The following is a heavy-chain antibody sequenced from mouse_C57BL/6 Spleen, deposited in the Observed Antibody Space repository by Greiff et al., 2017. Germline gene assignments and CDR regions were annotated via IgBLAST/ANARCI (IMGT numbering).Heavy chain of an antibody. CDR2: IYPGDGDT. J-gene: IGHJ2*01. Sequence: QVQLQQSGPELVKPGASVKISCKASGYAFSSSWMNWVKQRPGKGLEWIGRIYPGDGDTNYNGKFKGKATLTADKSSSTAYMQLSSLTSEDTAVYFCARSGKGDYWGQGTTLTVSS. CDR1: GYAFSSSW. D-gene: IGHD1-1*01. V-gene: IGHV1-82*01. CDR3: ARSGKGDY.